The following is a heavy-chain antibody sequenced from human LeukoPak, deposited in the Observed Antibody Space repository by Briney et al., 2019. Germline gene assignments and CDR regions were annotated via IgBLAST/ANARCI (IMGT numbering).Heavy chain of an antibody. CDR1: GFTFSSYW. CDR3: VRGDTYDYYYYYGMDV. Sequence: GGSLRLSCAASGFTFSSYWMHWVRQTPGKGLVWVSRIDNDGSSTRNADAVKGRFTISRDNAKNTLYLQMNSLRPEDTAVYYCVRGDTYDYYYYYGMDVWGQGTTVTVSS. D-gene: IGHD5-18*01. CDR2: IDNDGSST. J-gene: IGHJ6*02. V-gene: IGHV3-74*01.